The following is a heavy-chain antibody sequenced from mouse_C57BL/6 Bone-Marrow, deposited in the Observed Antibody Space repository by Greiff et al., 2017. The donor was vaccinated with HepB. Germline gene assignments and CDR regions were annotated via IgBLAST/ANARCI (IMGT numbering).Heavy chain of an antibody. CDR2: ISSGGSYT. CDR1: GFTFSSYG. Sequence: EVMLVESGGDLVKPGGSLKLSCAASGFTFSSYGMSWVRQTPDKRLEWVATISSGGSYTYYPDSVKGRFTISRDNAKNTLYLQMSSLKSEDTAMYYCASHWDGFAYWGQGTLVTDSA. CDR3: ASHWDGFAY. J-gene: IGHJ3*01. D-gene: IGHD4-1*01. V-gene: IGHV5-6*01.